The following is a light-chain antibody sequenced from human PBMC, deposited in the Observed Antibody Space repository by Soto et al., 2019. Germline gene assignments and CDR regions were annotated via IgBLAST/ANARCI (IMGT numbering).Light chain of an antibody. CDR3: SSYTSSSTYV. V-gene: IGLV2-14*01. J-gene: IGLJ1*01. CDR2: DVS. Sequence: QSALTQPASGSGAPRQSITISCPGTSSDVGGYNYVSWYQQHPGKAPKLMIYDVSNRPSGVSNRFSGSKSGNTASLTISGLQAEDEADYYCSSYTSSSTYVFGTGTKVTVL. CDR1: SSDVGGYNY.